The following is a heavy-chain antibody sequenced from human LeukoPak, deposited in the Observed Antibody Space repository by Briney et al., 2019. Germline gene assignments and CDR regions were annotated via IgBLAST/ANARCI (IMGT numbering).Heavy chain of an antibody. J-gene: IGHJ6*02. V-gene: IGHV1-8*03. D-gene: IGHD3-22*01. CDR2: MNPNSGNT. Sequence: ASVKVSCKASGYTFTSYDINWVRQATGQGLEWMGWMNPNSGNTGYAQKFQGRVTITRNTSISTAYMELSSLRSEDTAVYYCASFFDSSGYYYYYYGMDVWGQGTTVTVSS. CDR1: GYTFTSYD. CDR3: ASFFDSSGYYYYYYGMDV.